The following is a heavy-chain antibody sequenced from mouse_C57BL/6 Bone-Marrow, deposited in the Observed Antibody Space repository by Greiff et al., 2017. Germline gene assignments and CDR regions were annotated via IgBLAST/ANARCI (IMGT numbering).Heavy chain of an antibody. J-gene: IGHJ3*01. CDR1: GYTFTSYW. Sequence: QVQLQQPGAELVRPGTSVKLSCKASGYTFTSYWMHWVQQRPGQGLEWIGVIDPSDSYTNYNQKFKGKATLTVDTSSSTAYMQLSSLTSEDSAVYYWARSPEAYSNYVWFAYWGQGTLVTVSA. CDR3: ARSPEAYSNYVWFAY. D-gene: IGHD2-5*01. V-gene: IGHV1-59*01. CDR2: IDPSDSYT.